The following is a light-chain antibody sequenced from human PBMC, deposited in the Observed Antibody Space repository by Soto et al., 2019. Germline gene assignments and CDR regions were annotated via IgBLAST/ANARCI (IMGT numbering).Light chain of an antibody. Sequence: EIVLTQSPGTLSLSPGERATLSCRASQSVRSSYLAWYQQKLGQAPRLLIYGVSNRATGIPDRFSGSGSGTDFSLTISRLESYDFAVYYCHQYGTSPMTFGQVTKVDIK. CDR3: HQYGTSPMT. V-gene: IGKV3-20*01. J-gene: IGKJ1*01. CDR2: GVS. CDR1: QSVRSSY.